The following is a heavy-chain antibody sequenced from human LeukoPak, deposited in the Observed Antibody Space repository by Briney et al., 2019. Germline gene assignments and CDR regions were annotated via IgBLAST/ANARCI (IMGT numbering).Heavy chain of an antibody. J-gene: IGHJ5*02. Sequence: PSETLSLTCTVSGGSISSYYWSWIRQPPGKGLEWIGYIHYSGSTSYNPSLKSRVTISVDTSKNQISLKVRSVTAADTAVYYCARTTEGCSSTSCYQYWFDPWGQGTLVTVSS. CDR2: IHYSGST. CDR3: ARTTEGCSSTSCYQYWFDP. V-gene: IGHV4-59*01. CDR1: GGSISSYY. D-gene: IGHD2-2*01.